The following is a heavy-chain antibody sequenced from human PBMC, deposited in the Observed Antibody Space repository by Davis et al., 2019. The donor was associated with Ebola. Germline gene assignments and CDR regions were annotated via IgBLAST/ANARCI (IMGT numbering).Heavy chain of an antibody. J-gene: IGHJ4*02. Sequence: SGPTLVKPTQTLTLTCTFSGFSLSTSGVGVGWIRQPPGQALEWLALIYWDDDKRYSPSLKSRLTITKDTSKNQVVLTMTNMDPVDTATYYCAHRRAPWQWLVSFDYWGQGTLVTVSS. CDR2: IYWDDDK. V-gene: IGHV2-5*02. CDR1: GFSLSTSGVG. CDR3: AHRRAPWQWLVSFDY. D-gene: IGHD6-19*01.